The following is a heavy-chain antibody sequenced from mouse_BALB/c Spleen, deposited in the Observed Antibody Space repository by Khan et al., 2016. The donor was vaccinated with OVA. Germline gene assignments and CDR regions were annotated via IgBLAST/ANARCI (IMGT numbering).Heavy chain of an antibody. Sequence: EVQLQESGPGLVKPSQSLSLTCSVTGYSITSGYYWNWIRQFPGNKLEWMGYINYGGSNNYNPSLKNRISITRDTSKNQFFLKLNAVTTEDTATXYCARGGRWFDYWGQGTLVTVSA. CDR3: ARGGRWFDY. CDR1: GYSITSGYY. CDR2: INYGGSN. J-gene: IGHJ3*01. V-gene: IGHV3-6*02.